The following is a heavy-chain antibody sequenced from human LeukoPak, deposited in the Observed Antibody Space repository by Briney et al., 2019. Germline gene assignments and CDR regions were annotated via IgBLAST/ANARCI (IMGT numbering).Heavy chain of an antibody. J-gene: IGHJ4*02. CDR2: ISGSGVST. CDR1: GFTFSSYA. D-gene: IGHD6-6*01. V-gene: IGHV3-23*01. Sequence: GGSLRLSCAASGFTFSSYAMSWVRQAPGKGLEWVSAISGSGVSTYYADSVKGRFTISRDNSKNTLYLQMNSLRAEDTAVYYCAKARASIAARRLDYWGQGTLVTVSS. CDR3: AKARASIAARRLDY.